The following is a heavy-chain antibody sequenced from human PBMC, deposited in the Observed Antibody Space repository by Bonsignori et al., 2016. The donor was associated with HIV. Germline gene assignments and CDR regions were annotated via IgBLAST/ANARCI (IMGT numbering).Heavy chain of an antibody. CDR2: INPTSGST. J-gene: IGHJ4*02. CDR3: ARDMGATRDY. Sequence: QVQLVQSGAEVKKPGASVKISCKASEDTSTRFYMHWVRQAPGQGLEWMGVINPTSGSTTYAQTFQGRVIMTRDTSTRTFYMELSRLKSEDTATYFCARDMGATRDYWGQGT. V-gene: IGHV1-46*01. D-gene: IGHD2-2*01. CDR1: EDTSTRFY.